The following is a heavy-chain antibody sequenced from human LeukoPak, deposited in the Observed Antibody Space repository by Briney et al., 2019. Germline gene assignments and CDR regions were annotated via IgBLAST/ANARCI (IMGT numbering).Heavy chain of an antibody. CDR2: IKSKTDGGTT. J-gene: IGHJ6*03. CDR3: TRSHIVVVPAAISYYMDV. Sequence: GGSLRLSCAASGFTFSNAWMSWVRQAPGKGLEWVGRIKSKTDGGTTDYAAPVKGRFTISRDDSKNTLYLQMNSLKTEDTAVYYCTRSHIVVVPAAISYYMDVWGKGTTVTVSS. V-gene: IGHV3-15*01. D-gene: IGHD2-2*02. CDR1: GFTFSNAW.